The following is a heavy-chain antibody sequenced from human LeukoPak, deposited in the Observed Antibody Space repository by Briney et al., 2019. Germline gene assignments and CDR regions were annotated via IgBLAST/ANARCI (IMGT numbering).Heavy chain of an antibody. V-gene: IGHV4-59*08. CDR3: ARSYYGDSESYFDY. Sequence: SETLSLTCTVSGDSITDDYYTWIRQPAGKGLEWIGYIYYSGSTNYNPSLKSRVTISVDTSKNQFSLKLSSVTAADTAVYYCARSYYGDSESYFDYWGQGTLVTVSS. J-gene: IGHJ4*02. D-gene: IGHD4-17*01. CDR2: IYYSGST. CDR1: GDSITDDY.